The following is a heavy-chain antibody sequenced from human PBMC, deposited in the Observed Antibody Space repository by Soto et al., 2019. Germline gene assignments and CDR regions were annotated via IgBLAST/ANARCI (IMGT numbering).Heavy chain of an antibody. J-gene: IGHJ6*02. Sequence: QVQLVQSGAEVKKPGSSVKVSCKASGGTFSSYAISWVRQAPGQGLKWMGGIIPIFGTANYAQKFQGRVTITADESTSTAYMELSSLRSEDTAVYYCARGNSSSWDPRRDYYGMDVWGQGTTVTVSS. V-gene: IGHV1-69*01. CDR3: ARGNSSSWDPRRDYYGMDV. CDR2: IIPIFGTA. CDR1: GGTFSSYA. D-gene: IGHD6-13*01.